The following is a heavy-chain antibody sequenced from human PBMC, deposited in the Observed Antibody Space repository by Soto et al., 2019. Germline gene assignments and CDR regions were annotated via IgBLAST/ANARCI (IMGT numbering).Heavy chain of an antibody. CDR3: ARVLRGAYHNSHLDT. CDR1: GYTFTGYF. Sequence: ASVKVSCKASGYTFTGYFMHWVRQAPGQGLEWMGWINPYSGGADYAQSFQGRVTMTRDTSISTVEMELSRLRFDDTAVYYCARVLRGAYHNSHLDTWVRGTVVTVAS. D-gene: IGHD3-10*01. J-gene: IGHJ5*02. CDR2: INPYSGGA. V-gene: IGHV1-2*02.